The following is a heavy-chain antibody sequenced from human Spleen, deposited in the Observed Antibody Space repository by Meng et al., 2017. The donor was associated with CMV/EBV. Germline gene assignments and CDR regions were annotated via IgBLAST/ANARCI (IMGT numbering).Heavy chain of an antibody. CDR2: TSYDGSKV. CDR1: GFTFRTYA. V-gene: IGHV3-30*04. Sequence: GESLKISCAASGFTFRTYAFHWVRQPPGKGLEWVALTSYDGSKVYYADSVQGRFTISKDISKNILYLQMDSLTPEDTAVYYCARDSYSDLSDFIDFWGQGTLVTVSS. CDR3: ARDSYSDLSDFIDF. J-gene: IGHJ4*02. D-gene: IGHD3-3*01.